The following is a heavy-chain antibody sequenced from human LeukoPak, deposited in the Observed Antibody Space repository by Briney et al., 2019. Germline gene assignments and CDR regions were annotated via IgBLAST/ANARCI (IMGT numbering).Heavy chain of an antibody. D-gene: IGHD5-12*01. CDR1: GFTFSSYA. CDR3: ARSSLGLRYNWFDP. V-gene: IGHV3-30*04. CDR2: ISYDGSNK. J-gene: IGHJ5*02. Sequence: GGSLRLSCAASGFTFSSYAMHWVRQAPGKGLEWVAVISYDGSNKYYADSVKGRFTISRDSSKNTLYLQMNSLRAEDTAVYYCARSSLGLRYNWFDPWGQGTLVTVSS.